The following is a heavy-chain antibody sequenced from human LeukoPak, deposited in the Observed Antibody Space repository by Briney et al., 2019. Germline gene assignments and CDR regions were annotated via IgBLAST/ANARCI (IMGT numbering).Heavy chain of an antibody. CDR2: ISAYSGET. V-gene: IGHV1-18*01. J-gene: IGHJ5*02. D-gene: IGHD3-3*01. CDR3: TINFGVADA. CDR1: GYSFTTYG. Sequence: ASVRVSCKASGYSFTTYGITWLRQAPGQGLEWMGWISAYSGETRYAQNFQGRVTLTRDTSSKTGYMELGSLTSDDTAVYYCTINFGVADAWGQGTLVTVSS.